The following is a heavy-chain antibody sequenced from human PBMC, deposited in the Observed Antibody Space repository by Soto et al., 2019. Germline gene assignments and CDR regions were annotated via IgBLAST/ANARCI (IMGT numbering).Heavy chain of an antibody. Sequence: PGGSLRLSCAASGFTFSSYSMNWVRQAPGKGLEWVSYISSSSSTIYYADSVKGRFTISRDNSKNTLYLQMNSLRAEDTAVYYCAKDRRGFCSGGSCPLYGIDVRGQGTTVTGSS. CDR2: ISSSSSTI. V-gene: IGHV3-48*01. D-gene: IGHD2-15*01. CDR3: AKDRRGFCSGGSCPLYGIDV. CDR1: GFTFSSYS. J-gene: IGHJ6*02.